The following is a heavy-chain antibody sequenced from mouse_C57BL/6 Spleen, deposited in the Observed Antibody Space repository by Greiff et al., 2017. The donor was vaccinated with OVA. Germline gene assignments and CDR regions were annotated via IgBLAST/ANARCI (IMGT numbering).Heavy chain of an antibody. Sequence: QVQLQQPGAELVKPGASVKLSCKASGYTFTSYWMQWVKQRPGQGLEWIGEIDPSDSYTNYNQKFKGKATLTVDTSSSTAYMQLSSLTSEDSAVYYCARSGDGNYGAWFAYWGQGTLVTVSA. V-gene: IGHV1-50*01. CDR2: IDPSDSYT. D-gene: IGHD2-1*01. CDR3: ARSGDGNYGAWFAY. CDR1: GYTFTSYW. J-gene: IGHJ3*01.